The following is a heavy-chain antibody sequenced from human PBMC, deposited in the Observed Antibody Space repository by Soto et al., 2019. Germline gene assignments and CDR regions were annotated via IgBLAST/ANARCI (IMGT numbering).Heavy chain of an antibody. J-gene: IGHJ3*01. CDR3: ARVPDFYDLLAADGCDV. D-gene: IGHD3-9*01. Sequence: WETLSPTCAVSGGSFSSSYWSWLRQPPGKGLEWIGEINHSGSTNYNPSLKSRVTISVDTSKHQFYLNLTSVTAADSGVYYGARVPDFYDLLAADGCDVWGQGTKVTLSS. CDR1: GGSFSSSY. V-gene: IGHV4-34*01. CDR2: INHSGST.